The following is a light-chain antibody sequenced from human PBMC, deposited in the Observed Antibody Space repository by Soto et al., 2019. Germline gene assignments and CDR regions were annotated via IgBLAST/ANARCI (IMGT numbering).Light chain of an antibody. J-gene: IGKJ1*01. CDR2: GAS. CDR1: QSVSSN. CDR3: QQYGSSQT. V-gene: IGKV3-20*01. Sequence: ERVMTPSPATLSVSPGERANLSCRASQSVSSNLAWYQQTPGQAPRLLIYGASSRATGIPDRFSGSGSGTDFTLTISRLEPEDFAVYYCQQYGSSQTFGQGTKVDIK.